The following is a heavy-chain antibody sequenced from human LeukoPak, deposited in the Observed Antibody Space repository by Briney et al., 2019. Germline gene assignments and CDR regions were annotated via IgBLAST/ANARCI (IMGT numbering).Heavy chain of an antibody. J-gene: IGHJ4*02. CDR3: ARQPLGTYYYDSSGYPPFDY. CDR2: IIPIFGTA. V-gene: IGHV1-69*05. CDR1: GGTFSSYA. Sequence: SVRVSCKASGGTFSSYAISWVRQAPGQGLEWMGRIIPIFGTANYAQKFQGRVTITTDESTSTAYMELSSLRSEDTAVYYCARQPLGTYYYDSSGYPPFDYWGQGTLVTVSS. D-gene: IGHD3-22*01.